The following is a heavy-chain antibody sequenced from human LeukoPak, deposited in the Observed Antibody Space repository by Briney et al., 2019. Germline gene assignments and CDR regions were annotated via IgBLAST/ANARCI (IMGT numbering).Heavy chain of an antibody. V-gene: IGHV1-2*02. CDR1: GYTFTGYY. D-gene: IGHD2-15*01. J-gene: IGHJ4*02. CDR2: INPNSGGT. Sequence: ASVKVSCKASGYTFTGYYMHWVRQAPGQGLEWMGWINPNSGGTNYAQKFQGRVTMTRDTSISTAYMELSSLRSEDTAVYYCARDHCSGGSCSRGYFDYWGQGTLVTVSS. CDR3: ARDHCSGGSCSRGYFDY.